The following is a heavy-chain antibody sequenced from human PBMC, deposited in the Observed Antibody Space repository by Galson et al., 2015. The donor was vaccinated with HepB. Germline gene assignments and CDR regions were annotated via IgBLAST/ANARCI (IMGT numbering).Heavy chain of an antibody. CDR1: GFSFSDYD. CDR2: INKRGGKT. D-gene: IGHD2-15*01. CDR3: ARDCGGGKCYSDPFDS. Sequence: SLRLSCAAAGFSFSDYDMNWVRQAPGKGLQWISWINKRGGKTWYADSVKGRFTISRDNADNLLYLRINSLRDEDTATYYCARDCGGGKCYSDPFDSWGQGTLLTVSS. J-gene: IGHJ4*02. V-gene: IGHV3-48*02.